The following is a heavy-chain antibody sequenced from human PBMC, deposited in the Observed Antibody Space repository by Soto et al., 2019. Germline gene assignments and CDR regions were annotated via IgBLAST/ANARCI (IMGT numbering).Heavy chain of an antibody. V-gene: IGHV1-8*01. CDR1: GDTFSTYD. CDR2: MNPKNGET. D-gene: IGHD1-1*01. CDR3: ARVSRKASDHERDFIN. Sequence: ASVKVSCKASGDTFSTYDINWVRQAPGQGLEWMGWMNPKNGETGYAQKFQGRVIMTRDTSITTAYMELSSLRSEDTALYYCARVSRKASDHERDFINWGQGALVTVSS. J-gene: IGHJ4*02.